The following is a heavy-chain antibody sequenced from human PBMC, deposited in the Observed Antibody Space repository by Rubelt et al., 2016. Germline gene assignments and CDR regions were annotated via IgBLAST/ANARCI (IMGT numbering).Heavy chain of an antibody. D-gene: IGHD3-10*01. CDR1: GGSLNNYY. V-gene: IGHV4-4*07. CDR3: ARRSFYGSGLWFDP. Sequence: QVQLQESGPGLVKPSETLSLTCSVSGGSLNNYYWNWIRQPAGTGLEWIGRVYSSGSTNYNPSLKSRLALSVDTSKNQFSLKRSSGTAADTAVYYWARRSFYGSGLWFDPWGQGTLVTVSS. CDR2: VYSSGST. J-gene: IGHJ5*02.